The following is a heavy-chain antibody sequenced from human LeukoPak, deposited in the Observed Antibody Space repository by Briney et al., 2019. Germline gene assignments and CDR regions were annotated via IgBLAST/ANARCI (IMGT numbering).Heavy chain of an antibody. CDR2: IKLDGSEK. D-gene: IGHD3-10*01. V-gene: IGHV3-7*01. J-gene: IGHJ4*02. CDR1: GFTVTNYW. CDR3: ARDYYYGSGSYLK. Sequence: GGSLRLYCAASGFTVTNYWMSWVRQAPGKGLEWVVNIKLDGSEKYYVDSVKGRFTISRDNAKNSLYLQMNSLRAEDTAVYYCARDYYYGSGSYLKWGQGTLVTVSS.